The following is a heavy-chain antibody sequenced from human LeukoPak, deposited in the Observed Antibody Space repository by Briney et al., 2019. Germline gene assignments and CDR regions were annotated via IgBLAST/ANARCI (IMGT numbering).Heavy chain of an antibody. D-gene: IGHD4-17*01. CDR1: GGSISSSSYY. CDR3: ARHDYGDNLDY. Sequence: SETLSLTCTVSGGSISSSSYYWGWIRQPPGKGLEWIGSIYYSGSTYYNPSLKSRVTISVDTSKNQFSLKLSSVTAADTAVYYCARHDYGDNLDYWGQGTLVTVSS. V-gene: IGHV4-39*01. J-gene: IGHJ4*02. CDR2: IYYSGST.